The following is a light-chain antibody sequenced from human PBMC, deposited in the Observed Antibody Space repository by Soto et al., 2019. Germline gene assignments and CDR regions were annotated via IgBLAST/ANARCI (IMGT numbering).Light chain of an antibody. CDR1: SSDVGAYNF. J-gene: IGLJ2*01. V-gene: IGLV2-14*03. CDR3: SSYTTSSTLV. CDR2: DVG. Sequence: QSVLTQPASVSGSPGQSITISCTGTSSDVGAYNFVSWFQQLPGKAPKLMISDVGNRPSGVSNRFSGSKSGNTASLTISGLQAEDEADYYCSSYTTSSTLVFGGGTKLTVL.